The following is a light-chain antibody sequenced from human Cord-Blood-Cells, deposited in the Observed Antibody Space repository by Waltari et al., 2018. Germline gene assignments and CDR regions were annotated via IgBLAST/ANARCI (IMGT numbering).Light chain of an antibody. Sequence: AIHWTQSPSSLAASVGGRVTITCRASQGISSALAWYQQKPGKAPKFLIYDASSLESGVPSRFSGSGSVTDFTLTISSLQPEDFATYYCQQFNNYPLTFGGGTKVEIK. CDR2: DAS. CDR1: QGISSA. J-gene: IGKJ4*01. V-gene: IGKV1D-13*01. CDR3: QQFNNYPLT.